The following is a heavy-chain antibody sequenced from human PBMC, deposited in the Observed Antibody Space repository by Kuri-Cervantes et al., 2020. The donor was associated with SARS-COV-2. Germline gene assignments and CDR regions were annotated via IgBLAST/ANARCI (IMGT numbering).Heavy chain of an antibody. CDR3: ARDSPLVGATWNYFDY. D-gene: IGHD1-26*01. CDR1: GFTFSDYY. CDR2: ISSSGSTI. V-gene: IGHV3-11*04. Sequence: GGSLRLSCAASGFTFSDYYMSWIRQAPGKGLEWVSYISSSGSTIYYADSVKGRFTIPRDNAKNSLYLQMNSLRAEDTAVYYCARDSPLVGATWNYFDYWGQGTLVTVSS. J-gene: IGHJ4*02.